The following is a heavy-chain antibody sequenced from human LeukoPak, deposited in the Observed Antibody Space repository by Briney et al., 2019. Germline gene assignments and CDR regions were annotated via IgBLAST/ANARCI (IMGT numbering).Heavy chain of an antibody. V-gene: IGHV4-59*01. CDR2: IYYSGST. J-gene: IGHJ4*02. Sequence: PSETLSLTCTVSGGSICSYYWSSIRQPPGEGLEWIGYIYYSGSTNYNPSLTSRVTISVDTSKNQFSLKLSSVTAADTAVYYCARVRRAKTYYYDSSGYYADYWGQGTLVTVSS. CDR1: GGSICSYY. D-gene: IGHD3-22*01. CDR3: ARVRRAKTYYYDSSGYYADY.